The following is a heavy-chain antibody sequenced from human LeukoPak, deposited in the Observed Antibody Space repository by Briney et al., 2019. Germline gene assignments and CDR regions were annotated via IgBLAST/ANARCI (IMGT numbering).Heavy chain of an antibody. V-gene: IGHV4-39*01. CDR3: ARRSEFDNTHYHYFDY. CDR1: GGSIDSRSYY. CDR2: IYHSGST. D-gene: IGHD2-15*01. Sequence: PSETLSLTCTVSGGSIDSRSYYWVWIRQAPGKGLEWIGTIYHSGSTEYNPSLKSRVAIFVDTPKNQFSLILHSVAAADTAVYYCARRSEFDNTHYHYFDYWGQGALVTVSS. J-gene: IGHJ4*02.